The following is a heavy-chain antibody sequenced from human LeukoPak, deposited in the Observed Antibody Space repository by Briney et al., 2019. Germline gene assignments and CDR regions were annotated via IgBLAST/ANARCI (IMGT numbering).Heavy chain of an antibody. D-gene: IGHD2-8*02. V-gene: IGHV4-4*07. CDR2: IYTSGST. J-gene: IGHJ4*02. Sequence: PSETLSLTCTVSGGSTSSYYWSWIRQPAGKGLEWIGRIYTSGSTNYNPSLKSRVTMSVDTSKNQFSLKLSSVTAADTAVYYCARDGHDEYRWNFDYWGQGTLVTVSS. CDR3: ARDGHDEYRWNFDY. CDR1: GGSTSSYY.